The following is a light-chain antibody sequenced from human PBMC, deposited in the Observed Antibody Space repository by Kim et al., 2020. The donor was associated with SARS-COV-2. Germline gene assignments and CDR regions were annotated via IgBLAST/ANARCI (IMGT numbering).Light chain of an antibody. CDR1: QSVCCIC. CDR3: HQYSIRPPYT. J-gene: IGKJ2*01. Sequence: SPGERATLSCRASQSVCCICLAWYQQKSGQAPRLLIYSVSTRATGIPDRFSGSGSGTDFTLTISRLEPEDSAMYYCHQYSIRPPYTFGQGTKLEI. CDR2: SVS. V-gene: IGKV3-20*01.